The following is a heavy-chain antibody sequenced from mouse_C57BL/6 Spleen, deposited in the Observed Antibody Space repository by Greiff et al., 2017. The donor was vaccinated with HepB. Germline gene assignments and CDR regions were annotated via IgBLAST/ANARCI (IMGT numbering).Heavy chain of an antibody. CDR1: GYTFTSYW. CDR2: IHPNSGST. CDR3: ARTIYYYGSSYLYYYAMDY. V-gene: IGHV1-64*01. J-gene: IGHJ4*01. Sequence: QVQLQQPGAELVKPGASVKLSCKASGYTFTSYWMHWVKQRPGQGLEWIGMIHPNSGSTNYNEKFKSKATLTVDKSSSTAYMQLSSLTSEDSAVYYCARTIYYYGSSYLYYYAMDYWGQRTSVTVSS. D-gene: IGHD1-1*01.